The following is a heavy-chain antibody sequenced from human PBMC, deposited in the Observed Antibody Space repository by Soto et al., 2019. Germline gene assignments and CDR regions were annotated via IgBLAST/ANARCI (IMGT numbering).Heavy chain of an antibody. V-gene: IGHV3-23*01. CDR3: AKDATLRGSGNYWTVIIFDY. J-gene: IGHJ4*02. CDR1: GFTFSSFA. Sequence: EVQLLESGGGLVQPGGSLRLSCAASGFTFSSFAMSWVRQAPGKGLEWVSAISGSGGSTLYADSVKGRFTISRDNFKNTLYLQMNSLRAEDTAVYYCAKDATLRGSGNYWTVIIFDYWGQGTLVTVSS. D-gene: IGHD3-10*01. CDR2: ISGSGGST.